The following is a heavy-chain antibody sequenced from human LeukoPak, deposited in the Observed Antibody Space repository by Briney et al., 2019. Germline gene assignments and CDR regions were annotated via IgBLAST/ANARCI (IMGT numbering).Heavy chain of an antibody. CDR1: GGSFSGYY. D-gene: IGHD2/OR15-2a*01. J-gene: IGHJ4*02. CDR2: IYYSGST. Sequence: SETLSLTCAVYGGSFSGYYWSWIRQPPGKGLEWIGYIYYSGSTNYNPSLKSRVTISVDTSKNQFSLKLSSVTAADTAVYYCAGHHPRNTVDFWGQGTLVTVSS. CDR3: AGHHPRNTVDF. V-gene: IGHV4-59*08.